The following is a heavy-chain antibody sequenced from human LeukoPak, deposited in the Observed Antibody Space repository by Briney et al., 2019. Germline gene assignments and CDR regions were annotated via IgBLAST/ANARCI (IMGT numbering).Heavy chain of an antibody. Sequence: GGSLRLSCVVSGFTFSTYAMSWARQAPGKGLEWVSGLSGSGGSTYYADSVKGRFTISRDNSKNTLYLQMNSLRAEDTAIYYCAKDGQWLVPTFDYWGQGTLVTVSS. CDR1: GFTFSTYA. D-gene: IGHD6-19*01. CDR2: LSGSGGST. V-gene: IGHV3-23*01. CDR3: AKDGQWLVPTFDY. J-gene: IGHJ4*02.